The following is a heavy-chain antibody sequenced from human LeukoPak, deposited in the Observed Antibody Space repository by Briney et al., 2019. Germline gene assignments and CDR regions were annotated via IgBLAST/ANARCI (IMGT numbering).Heavy chain of an antibody. V-gene: IGHV4-61*08. J-gene: IGHJ4*02. Sequence: PSETLSLTCTVSGGSISSGGYYWSWIRQPPGKGLEWIGYIYYSGSTNYNPSLKSRVTISVDTSKNQFSLKLSSVTAADTAVYYCARDRREVAGYDYWGQGTLVTVSS. CDR3: ARDRREVAGYDY. D-gene: IGHD6-19*01. CDR1: GGSISSGGYY. CDR2: IYYSGST.